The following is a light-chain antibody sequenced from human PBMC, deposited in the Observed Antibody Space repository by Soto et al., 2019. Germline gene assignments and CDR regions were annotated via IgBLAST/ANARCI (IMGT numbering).Light chain of an antibody. Sequence: QSVLTQPPSVSAAPGQKVTMSCSGSTSNIGNNYVSWYQQLPGTAPKVLIYDSTKRPSGIPDRFSGSKSGTSATLGITGLQTGDEADYYCGTWDTSLNGFVFGTGTKVTVL. J-gene: IGLJ1*01. V-gene: IGLV1-51*01. CDR1: TSNIGNNY. CDR3: GTWDTSLNGFV. CDR2: DST.